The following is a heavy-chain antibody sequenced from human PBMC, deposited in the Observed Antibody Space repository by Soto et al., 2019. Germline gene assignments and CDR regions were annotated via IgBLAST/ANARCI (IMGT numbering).Heavy chain of an antibody. V-gene: IGHV4-31*03. J-gene: IGHJ3*02. CDR2: IYYSGST. CDR3: ARPNWGDACDI. D-gene: IGHD7-27*01. Sequence: PSETLSLTCTVSGGSISSGGYYWSWIRQHPGKGLEWIGYIYYSGSTYYNPSLKSRVTISVDTSKNQFSMKLSSVTAADTAVYYCARPNWGDACDIWGQGKMVPVAS. CDR1: GGSISSGGYY.